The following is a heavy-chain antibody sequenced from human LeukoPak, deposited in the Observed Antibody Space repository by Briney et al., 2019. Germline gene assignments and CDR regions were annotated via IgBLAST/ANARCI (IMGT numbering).Heavy chain of an antibody. J-gene: IGHJ5*02. CDR3: ARELYTNHDLLWFDP. CDR1: GGSITSYY. D-gene: IGHD4-11*01. Sequence: SETLSLTCTVSGGSITSYYWSWIRQPPGKGLVYIGYVFSSGNTNYNPSLKSRVTISLDTSKNQFSLKLRSVTAADTAVYYCARELYTNHDLLWFDPWGQGTLVTVSS. V-gene: IGHV4-4*08. CDR2: VFSSGNT.